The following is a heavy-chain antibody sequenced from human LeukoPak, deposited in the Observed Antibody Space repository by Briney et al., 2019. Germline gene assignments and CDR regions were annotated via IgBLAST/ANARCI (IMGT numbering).Heavy chain of an antibody. V-gene: IGHV3-11*01. Sequence: RGSLRLSCAAAGFTFSDYYMSWIRQAPGEGLEWVSYISSSGSTIYYADSVKGRFTISRDNAKNSLYLQMNSLRAEATAVYYCARAKKPLLDYWGQGTLVTVSS. CDR3: ARAKKPLLDY. CDR1: GFTFSDYY. CDR2: ISSSGSTI. J-gene: IGHJ4*02.